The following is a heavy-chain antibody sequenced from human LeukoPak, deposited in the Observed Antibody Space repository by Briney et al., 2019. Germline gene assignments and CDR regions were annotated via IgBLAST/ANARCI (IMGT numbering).Heavy chain of an antibody. D-gene: IGHD6-6*01. CDR1: AFTFSSYA. Sequence: LTGGSLRLSCAASAFTFSSYAMSWVRQAPGKGLEWVSDISGSGATTHYADSVKGRFTISRDNSKNTLYLQMNSLRAEDTAVYCCARLYSTSDVWGKGTTVTVSS. CDR3: ARLYSTSDV. V-gene: IGHV3-23*01. CDR2: ISGSGATT. J-gene: IGHJ6*04.